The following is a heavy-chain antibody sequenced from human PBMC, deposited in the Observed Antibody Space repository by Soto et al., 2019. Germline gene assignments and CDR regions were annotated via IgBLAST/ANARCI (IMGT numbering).Heavy chain of an antibody. CDR3: ADSSSAAYYYYYGMDV. V-gene: IGHV3-30-3*01. Sequence: PGGSLRLSCAASGFTFSSYAMHWVRQAPGKGLEWVAVISYDGSNKYYADSVKGRFTISRDNSKNTLYLQMNSLRAEDTAVYYCADSSSAAYYYYYGMDVWGQGTTVTVSS. J-gene: IGHJ6*02. CDR1: GFTFSSYA. D-gene: IGHD6-6*01. CDR2: ISYDGSNK.